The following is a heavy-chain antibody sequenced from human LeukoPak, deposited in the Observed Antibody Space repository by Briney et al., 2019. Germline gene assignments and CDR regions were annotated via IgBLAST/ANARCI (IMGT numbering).Heavy chain of an antibody. D-gene: IGHD2-8*02. J-gene: IGHJ4*02. V-gene: IGHV5-51*01. Sequence: PGEALKISCKGSGSPFTSYWIGWVRQMPGKGLEWMGIIYAGDSDTSYSPSFRGQVTISVDKSISTAYLQWSSLKASDAAMYHCVRVTGNYLFDYWGQGTLVTVSS. CDR3: VRVTGNYLFDY. CDR1: GSPFTSYW. CDR2: IYAGDSDT.